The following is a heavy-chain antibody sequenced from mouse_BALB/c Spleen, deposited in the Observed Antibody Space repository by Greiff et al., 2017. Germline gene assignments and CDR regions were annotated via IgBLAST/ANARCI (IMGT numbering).Heavy chain of an antibody. CDR3: ARGGGNLAWFAY. CDR1: GFSLTSYG. V-gene: IGHV2-9*02. D-gene: IGHD2-1*01. Sequence: VQLQESGPGLVAPSQSLSITCTVSGFSLTSYGVHWVRQPPGKGLEWLGVIWAGGSTNYNSALMSRLSISKDNSKSQVFLKMNSLQTDDTAMYYCARGGGNLAWFAYWGQGTLVTVSA. CDR2: IWAGGST. J-gene: IGHJ3*01.